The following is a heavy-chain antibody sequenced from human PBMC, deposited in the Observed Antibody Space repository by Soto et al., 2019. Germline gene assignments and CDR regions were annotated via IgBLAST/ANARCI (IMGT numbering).Heavy chain of an antibody. CDR2: ISYDGSNK. CDR3: ARDNSSSWPYYYYGMDV. Sequence: GGSLRLSCAASGFTFSSYAMHWVRQAPGKGLEWVAVISYDGSNKYYADSVKGRFTISRDNSKNTLYLQMNSLRAGDTAVYYCARDNSSSWPYYYYGMDVWGQGTTVTVSS. V-gene: IGHV3-30-3*01. J-gene: IGHJ6*02. CDR1: GFTFSSYA. D-gene: IGHD6-13*01.